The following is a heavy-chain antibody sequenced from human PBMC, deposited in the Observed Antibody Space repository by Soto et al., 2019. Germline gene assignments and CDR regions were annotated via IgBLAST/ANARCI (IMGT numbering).Heavy chain of an antibody. CDR1: GFTFGAYT. V-gene: IGHV3-48*02. J-gene: IGHJ4*02. CDR3: VRDEHWSFDY. Sequence: EVQLVESGGGLVQPGGSLRLSCAASGFTFGAYTMNWVRQGPGRGLEWISYIGGGGDNTHYADSVKGRFTISRDNARNSLYLQMNGVTDEDTAVYHCVRDEHWSFDYWGQGTLVTVSS. D-gene: IGHD2-8*02. CDR2: IGGGGDNT.